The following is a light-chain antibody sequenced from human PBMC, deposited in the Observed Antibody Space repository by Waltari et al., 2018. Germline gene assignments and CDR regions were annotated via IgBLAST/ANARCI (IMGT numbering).Light chain of an antibody. J-gene: IGLJ2*01. CDR1: SSDIGGYNF. CDR2: DVS. Sequence: QSALTQPASVSGSLGQSITISCTGTSSDIGGYNFVSWYQQHPGQAPKLMIYDVSNRPSGGSNRFSASKSGNTASLTISGLQTEDEADYYCSSYTNSNIFVLFGGGTKVTVL. V-gene: IGLV2-14*03. CDR3: SSYTNSNIFVL.